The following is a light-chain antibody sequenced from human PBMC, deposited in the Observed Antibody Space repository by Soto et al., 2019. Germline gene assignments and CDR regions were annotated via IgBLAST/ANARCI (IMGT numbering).Light chain of an antibody. CDR3: QQYGSSPFT. J-gene: IGKJ3*01. CDR2: GAS. Sequence: EIVLTQSPGTLSLSPGERATLSCRASQSVSSSYLAWYQQKPGQAPRLLIYGASSRATAIPDRFSGSGSGTDFTLTISRLEPEDFAVYYSQQYGSSPFTFGPGTKVDLK. V-gene: IGKV3-20*01. CDR1: QSVSSSY.